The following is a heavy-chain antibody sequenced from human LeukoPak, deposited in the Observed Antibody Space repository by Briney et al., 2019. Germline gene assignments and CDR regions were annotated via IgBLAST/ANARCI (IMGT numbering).Heavy chain of an antibody. V-gene: IGHV3-9*01. D-gene: IGHD6-19*01. Sequence: GGSLRLSCAASGFTFDDYAMHWVRQAPGKGLEWVSGISWNSGSIGYADSVKGRFTISRDNAKNSLYLQMNSLRAEDTALYYCAKDSGIAVAGYYYYGMDVWGQGTTVTVSS. CDR2: ISWNSGSI. CDR3: AKDSGIAVAGYYYYGMDV. CDR1: GFTFDDYA. J-gene: IGHJ6*02.